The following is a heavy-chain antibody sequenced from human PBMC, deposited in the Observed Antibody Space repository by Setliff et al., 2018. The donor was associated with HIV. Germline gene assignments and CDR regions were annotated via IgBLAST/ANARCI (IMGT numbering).Heavy chain of an antibody. CDR2: IYYSGST. V-gene: IGHV4-34*01. CDR1: GGSFSGYY. Sequence: PSETLSLTCAVYGGSFSGYYWGWIRQPPGEGLEWIGSIYYSGSTNYNPSLKSRVTMSVDTSKNQISLKLRSVTAADTAVYYCARGHEWLRIWGQGMLVTVSS. J-gene: IGHJ4*02. CDR3: ARGHEWLRI. D-gene: IGHD5-12*01.